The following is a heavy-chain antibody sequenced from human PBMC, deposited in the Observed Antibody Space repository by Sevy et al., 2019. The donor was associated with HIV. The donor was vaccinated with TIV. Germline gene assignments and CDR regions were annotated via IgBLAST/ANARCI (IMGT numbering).Heavy chain of an antibody. V-gene: IGHV3-23*01. Sequence: GGSLRLSCAASGFTFSTYAMNWVRQAPGKGLEWVSSISGSGRSTYYAVPVEGRFTISRPNSKNSLYLQMNSLRADDTAVCYCAKGYCTGGSCPRDYYYYGMDVWGQGTTVTVSS. D-gene: IGHD2-15*01. CDR2: ISGSGRST. CDR3: AKGYCTGGSCPRDYYYYGMDV. J-gene: IGHJ6*02. CDR1: GFTFSTYA.